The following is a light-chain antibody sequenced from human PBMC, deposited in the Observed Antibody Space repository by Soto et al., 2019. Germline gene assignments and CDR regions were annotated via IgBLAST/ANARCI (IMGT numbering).Light chain of an antibody. CDR1: PSISNS. J-gene: IGKJ2*01. CDR3: QQTFSPPYT. CDR2: VAS. V-gene: IGKV1-39*01. Sequence: DIQMTQSLSSLSASVGDTVTITCRASPSISNSLSWYQQKPGKDPKFLIYVASTLQRGVPSRFSGSGSGTDFTLTISSLQPEDVATYYCQQTFSPPYTFGQGTKLEIK.